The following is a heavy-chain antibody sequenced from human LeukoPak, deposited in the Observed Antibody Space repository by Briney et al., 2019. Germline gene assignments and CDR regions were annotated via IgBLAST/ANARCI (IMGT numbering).Heavy chain of an antibody. J-gene: IGHJ4*02. D-gene: IGHD2-2*01. V-gene: IGHV1-8*01. CDR1: GYTFTSYD. CDR3: ARGLDCSSTSCSDY. Sequence: ASVKVSCKASGYTFTSYDINWVRQVTGQGLEWMGWMNPNSGNTGYAQKFQGRVTMTRNTSISTAYMELSSLRSEDTAVYYCARGLDCSSTSCSDYWGQGTLVTVSS. CDR2: MNPNSGNT.